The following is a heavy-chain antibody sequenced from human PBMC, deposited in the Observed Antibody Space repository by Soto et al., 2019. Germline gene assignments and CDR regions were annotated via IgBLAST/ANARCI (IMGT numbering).Heavy chain of an antibody. Sequence: SETLSLTCTVSGGSISSYYWSWIRQPPGKGLEWIGYIYYSGSTNYNPSLKSRVTISVDTSKNQFSLKLSSVTAADTAVYYCARDRAIFGVVNYYYYGMDVWGQGTTVTVSS. CDR3: ARDRAIFGVVNYYYYGMDV. CDR2: IYYSGST. D-gene: IGHD3-3*01. CDR1: GGSISSYY. J-gene: IGHJ6*02. V-gene: IGHV4-59*01.